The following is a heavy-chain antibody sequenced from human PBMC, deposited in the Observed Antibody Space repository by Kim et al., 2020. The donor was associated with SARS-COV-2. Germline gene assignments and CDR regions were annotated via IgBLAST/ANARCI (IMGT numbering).Heavy chain of an antibody. Sequence: GGSLRLSCAASGFTFSSHDMHWVRQATGKGLEWVSAIGTAGDTYYPGSVKGRFTISRENAKNSLYLQMNSLRAGDTAVYYCARSGYSSSPDAFDIWGQGTMVTVSS. D-gene: IGHD6-6*01. CDR3: ARSGYSSSPDAFDI. CDR1: GFTFSSHD. V-gene: IGHV3-13*01. J-gene: IGHJ3*02. CDR2: IGTAGDT.